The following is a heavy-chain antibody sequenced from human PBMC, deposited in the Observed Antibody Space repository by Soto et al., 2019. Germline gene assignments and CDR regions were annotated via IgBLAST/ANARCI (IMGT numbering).Heavy chain of an antibody. J-gene: IGHJ4*02. Sequence: GASVKVSCKASGYTFTRYSMHWVRQAPGQRLEWMGWMNPNSGNTGYAQKFQGRVTMTRNTSISTAYMELSSLRSEDTAVYYCARGSRTVTTYLLKWGQGTLVTVSS. CDR1: GYTFTRYS. D-gene: IGHD4-17*01. CDR2: MNPNSGNT. V-gene: IGHV1-8*01. CDR3: ARGSRTVTTYLLK.